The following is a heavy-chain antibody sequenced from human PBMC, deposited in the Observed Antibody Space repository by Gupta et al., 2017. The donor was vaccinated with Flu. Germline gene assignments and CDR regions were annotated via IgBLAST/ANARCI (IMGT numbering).Heavy chain of an antibody. V-gene: IGHV4-39*01. J-gene: IGHJ4*02. CDR1: SFTHYS. CDR3: ARSYQDILAAFDS. Sequence: SFTHYSWGWIRQPPGKGLEWIGSIFYTGSTYYNPSLKSRVTISVDTSKNQLSLRLSSVTAADTAVYYCARSYQDILAAFDSWGQGTLVTVSS. D-gene: IGHD3-9*01. CDR2: IFYTGST.